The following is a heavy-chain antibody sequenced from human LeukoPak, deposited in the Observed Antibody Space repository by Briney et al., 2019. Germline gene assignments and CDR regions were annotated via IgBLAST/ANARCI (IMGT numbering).Heavy chain of an antibody. CDR2: INPSGGST. J-gene: IGHJ4*02. CDR1: GYTFSRYL. CDR3: ARDFVEVSPALYYYVL. V-gene: IGHV1-46*01. Sequence: ASVKVSSKASGYTFSRYLVHWVRQAPGQGLEWMGIINPSGGSTRNAQKFQGRITMTRDTSTSTVYMELSSLRSEDTAVYYCARDFVEVSPALYYYVLGGQRPLVTVSS. D-gene: IGHD3-10*02.